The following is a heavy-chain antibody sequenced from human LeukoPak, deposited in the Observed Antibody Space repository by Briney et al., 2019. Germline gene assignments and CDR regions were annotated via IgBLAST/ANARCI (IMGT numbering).Heavy chain of an antibody. CDR3: ARSRPLCSSTRCYAGGEFDY. J-gene: IGHJ4*02. CDR2: IYYSGST. CDR1: GGSISSYY. D-gene: IGHD2-2*01. V-gene: IGHV4-59*08. Sequence: PSETLSLTCTVSGGSISSYYWSWIRQPPGKGLEWIGYIYYSGSTNYNPSLKSRVTISVDTSKNQFSLKLSSVTAADTAVYYCARSRPLCSSTRCYAGGEFDYWGQGTLVTVSS.